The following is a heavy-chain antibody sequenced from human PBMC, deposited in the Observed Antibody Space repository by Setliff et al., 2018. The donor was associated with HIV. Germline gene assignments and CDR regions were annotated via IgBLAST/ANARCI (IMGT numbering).Heavy chain of an antibody. D-gene: IGHD1-26*01. V-gene: IGHV4-39*07. Sequence: PSETLSLTCTVSGGSIGSSPYYWGWIRQPPGKGLEWIGSIYHSGSTYYNSSLKSRVTISVDTSKNQFSLKLSSVTAADTAVYYCARGATREFIVGATIFDYWGQGTLVTVSS. CDR3: ARGATREFIVGATIFDY. J-gene: IGHJ4*02. CDR2: IYHSGST. CDR1: GGSIGSSPYY.